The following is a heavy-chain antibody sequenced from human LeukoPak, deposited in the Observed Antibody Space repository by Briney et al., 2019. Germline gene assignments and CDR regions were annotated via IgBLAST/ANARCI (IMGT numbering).Heavy chain of an antibody. D-gene: IGHD2/OR15-2a*01. CDR1: GFTFDDYA. CDR3: AKDRAMGSIVDAFDI. J-gene: IGHJ3*02. CDR2: ISWNSGSI. Sequence: PGGSLRLSCAASGFTFDDYAMHWVRQAPGKGLEWVSGISWNSGSIGYADSVKGRFTISRDNAKNSLYLQMNSLRAEDTALYYCAKDRAMGSIVDAFDIWGQGTMVTVSS. V-gene: IGHV3-9*01.